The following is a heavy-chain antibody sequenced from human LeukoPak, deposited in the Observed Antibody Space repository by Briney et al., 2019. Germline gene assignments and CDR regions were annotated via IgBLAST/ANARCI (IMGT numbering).Heavy chain of an antibody. Sequence: SVKVSCKASGGTFSSYAISWVRQAPGQGLEWMGGIIPIFGTANYAQKFQGRVTITTDESTSTAYMELSSLRSEDTAVYYCARGYSGSYSFDYWGQGTLVTVSS. V-gene: IGHV1-69*05. CDR3: ARGYSGSYSFDY. D-gene: IGHD1-26*01. CDR2: IIPIFGTA. J-gene: IGHJ4*02. CDR1: GGTFSSYA.